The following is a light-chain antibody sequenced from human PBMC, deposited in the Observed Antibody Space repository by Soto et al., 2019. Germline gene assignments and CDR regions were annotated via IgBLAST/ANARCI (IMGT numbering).Light chain of an antibody. Sequence: EIVMTQSPATLSVSPGERATLSCRASQSVSSNFAWYQQKPGQAPRLLIYGASTRATGIPARFSGSGAATEVTLTISSLQSEDFAVYYCQQYNNWPPYTFGQGTKLEIK. CDR2: GAS. CDR3: QQYNNWPPYT. V-gene: IGKV3-15*01. CDR1: QSVSSN. J-gene: IGKJ2*01.